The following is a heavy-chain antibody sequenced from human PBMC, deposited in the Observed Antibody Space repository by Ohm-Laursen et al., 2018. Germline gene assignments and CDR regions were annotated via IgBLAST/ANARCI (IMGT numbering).Heavy chain of an antibody. CDR3: ARVAHVEMATVHFDY. CDR2: ISSSGSTI. J-gene: IGHJ4*02. Sequence: RLSCAASGFSLSSYSMNWVRQAPGKGLEWVSYISSSGSTIYYADSVKGRFTISRDNAKNSLYLQMNSLRAEDTAVYYCARVAHVEMATVHFDYWGQGTLVTVSS. D-gene: IGHD5-24*01. CDR1: GFSLSSYS. V-gene: IGHV3-48*04.